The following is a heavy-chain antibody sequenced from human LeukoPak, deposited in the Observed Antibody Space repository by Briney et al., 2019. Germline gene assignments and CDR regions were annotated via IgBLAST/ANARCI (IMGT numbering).Heavy chain of an antibody. J-gene: IGHJ4*02. CDR3: ARGGYYDFWSGDHYFDY. Sequence: SETLSLTCTVSGGSISSYYWSWIRQPAGKGLEWIGRIYTSGSTNYNPSLKSRVTMSVDTSKNQFSLKLSSVTAADMAVYYCARGGYYDFWSGDHYFDYWGQGTLVTVSS. V-gene: IGHV4-4*07. D-gene: IGHD3-3*01. CDR1: GGSISSYY. CDR2: IYTSGST.